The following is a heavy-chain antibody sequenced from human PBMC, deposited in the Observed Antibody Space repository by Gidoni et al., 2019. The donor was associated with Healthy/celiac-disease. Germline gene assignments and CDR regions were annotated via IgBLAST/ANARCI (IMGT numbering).Heavy chain of an antibody. Sequence: QVQLVQSGAEVKKPGSSVKVSCKASGATFSSYTISWVRQAPGQGLEWMGRIIPILGIANYAQKFQGRVTITADKSTSTAYMELSSLRSEDTAVYYCARAVTRGATEIDYWGQGTLVTVSS. D-gene: IGHD5-12*01. CDR2: IIPILGIA. CDR1: GATFSSYT. V-gene: IGHV1-69*02. CDR3: ARAVTRGATEIDY. J-gene: IGHJ4*02.